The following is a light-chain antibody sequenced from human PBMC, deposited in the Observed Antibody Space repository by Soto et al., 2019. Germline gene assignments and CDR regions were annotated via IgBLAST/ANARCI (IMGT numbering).Light chain of an antibody. Sequence: EIVMTQSPGTLSVSPGERVTLSCRASQSVSSNLAWYQQKPGQAPRLLIYGASTRATGIPARFSGSGSGTEFTLTISSLQSEDVAVYYCQQYNNWPGTFGQGTRLEIK. V-gene: IGKV3-15*01. CDR1: QSVSSN. CDR3: QQYNNWPGT. J-gene: IGKJ5*01. CDR2: GAS.